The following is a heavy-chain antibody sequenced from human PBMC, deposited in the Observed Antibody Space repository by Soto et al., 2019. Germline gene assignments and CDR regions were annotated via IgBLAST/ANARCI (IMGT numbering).Heavy chain of an antibody. Sequence: PSETLSLTCAVYGGSFTDYYWTWIRQPPGKGLEWIGEIHHSGSTNYNPSLKSRVTISVDTSKNQFSLKLNSVTAADTAVYYCASRGYSGYNYWGQGTLVTVS. J-gene: IGHJ4*02. CDR1: GGSFTDYY. CDR3: ASRGYSGYNY. D-gene: IGHD5-12*01. CDR2: IHHSGST. V-gene: IGHV4-34*01.